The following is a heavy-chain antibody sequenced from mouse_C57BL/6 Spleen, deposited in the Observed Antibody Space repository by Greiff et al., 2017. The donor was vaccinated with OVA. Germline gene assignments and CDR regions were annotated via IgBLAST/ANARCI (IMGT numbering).Heavy chain of an antibody. CDR2: ISNGGGST. V-gene: IGHV5-12*01. D-gene: IGHD4-1*01. CDR3: ARPLTGTYNYAMDY. J-gene: IGHJ4*01. CDR1: GFTFSDYY. Sequence: EVMLVESGGGLVQPGGSLKLSCAASGFTFSDYYMYWVRQTPEKRLEWVAYISNGGGSTYYPDTVKGRFTISRDNAKNTLYLQMSRLKSEDTAMYYCARPLTGTYNYAMDYWGQGTSVTVSS.